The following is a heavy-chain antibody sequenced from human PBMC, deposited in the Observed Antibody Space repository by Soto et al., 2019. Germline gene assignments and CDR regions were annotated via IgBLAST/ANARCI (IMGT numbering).Heavy chain of an antibody. V-gene: IGHV5-51*01. CDR3: ARSSFALLFRFDP. CDR2: IYAGDSDT. J-gene: IGHJ5*02. CDR1: GYNFTNYW. Sequence: GESLKISCKASGYNFTNYWIGWVRQMSGKGLEWMGIIYAGDSDTRYSPSFQGQVTISADKSITTAYLQWSSLKASDTAMYYCARSSFALLFRFDPWGQGTLVTAPQ. D-gene: IGHD3-10*02.